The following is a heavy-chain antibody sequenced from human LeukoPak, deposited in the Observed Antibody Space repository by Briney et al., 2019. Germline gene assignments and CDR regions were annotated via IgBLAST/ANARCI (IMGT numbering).Heavy chain of an antibody. D-gene: IGHD1-26*01. CDR2: ISSSSSTI. J-gene: IGHJ4*02. Sequence: GGSLRLSCAASGFIFTSYSMNWVRQAPGKGLEWISYISSSSSTIYYADSVRGRFTISRDNAKNSLYLQMNSLRAEDTAVYYCARALSGSYGFDYWGQGTLVTVSS. CDR1: GFIFTSYS. CDR3: ARALSGSYGFDY. V-gene: IGHV3-48*04.